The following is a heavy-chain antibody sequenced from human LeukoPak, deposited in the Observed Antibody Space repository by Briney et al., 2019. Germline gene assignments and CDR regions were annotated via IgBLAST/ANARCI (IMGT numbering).Heavy chain of an antibody. V-gene: IGHV3-9*01. J-gene: IGHJ4*02. CDR2: ISWNSGSI. D-gene: IGHD6-19*01. CDR3: AKDGSIAVAGTIDY. Sequence: PGRSLRLSCAASGFTFSSYAMHWVRQAPGKGLEWVSGISWNSGSIGYADSVKGRFTISRDNAKNSLYPQMNSLRAEDTALYYCAKDGSIAVAGTIDYWGQGTLVTVSS. CDR1: GFTFSSYA.